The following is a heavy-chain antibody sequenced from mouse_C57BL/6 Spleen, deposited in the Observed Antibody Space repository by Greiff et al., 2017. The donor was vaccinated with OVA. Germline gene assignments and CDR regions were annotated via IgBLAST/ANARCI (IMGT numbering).Heavy chain of an antibody. CDR3: AIDYYGSSYGFAY. D-gene: IGHD1-1*01. J-gene: IGHJ3*01. V-gene: IGHV1-55*01. CDR2: IYPGSGSS. CDR1: GYTFTSYW. Sequence: VQLQQPGAELVKPGASVKMSCKASGYTFTSYWITWVTQRPGQGLEWIGDIYPGSGSSKYNEKFKSKATLTVDTSSSTAYMQLSSRTSEDSAVYYCAIDYYGSSYGFAYWGQGALVTVSA.